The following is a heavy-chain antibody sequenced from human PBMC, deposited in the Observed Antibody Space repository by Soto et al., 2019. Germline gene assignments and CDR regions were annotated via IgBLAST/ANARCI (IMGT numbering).Heavy chain of an antibody. D-gene: IGHD6-6*01. CDR2: IWYDGSNK. CDR3: ARGSIAARPDGVYYFDY. Sequence: GGSLRLSCTTSGFTFSNYGMHWVRQAPGKGLEWVAVIWYDGSNKYYADSVKGRFTISRDNSKNTLYLQMNSLRAEDTAVYYCARGSIAARPDGVYYFDYWGQGTLVTVSS. CDR1: GFTFSNYG. V-gene: IGHV3-33*01. J-gene: IGHJ4*02.